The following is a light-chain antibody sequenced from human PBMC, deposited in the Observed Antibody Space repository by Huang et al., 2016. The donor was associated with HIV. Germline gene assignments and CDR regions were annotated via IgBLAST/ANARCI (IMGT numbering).Light chain of an antibody. CDR3: QQYGNSPVT. J-gene: IGKJ1*01. Sequence: EIVLTQSPGTLSLSPGERATLSCRASQSVSSSSLAWYQQKPGQAPRLLIYGASSRATDIPGRFSGSGSGTDFTLTISRLEPEDFAVYYCQQYGNSPVTFGQGTKVDIK. V-gene: IGKV3-20*01. CDR2: GAS. CDR1: QSVSSSS.